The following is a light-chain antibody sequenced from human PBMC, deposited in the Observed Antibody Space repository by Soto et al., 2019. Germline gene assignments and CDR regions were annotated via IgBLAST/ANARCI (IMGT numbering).Light chain of an antibody. V-gene: IGLV2-11*01. CDR1: SSDVGGYKY. CDR3: CSYAGGPEV. Sequence: QSVLTQPRSVSGSPGQSVTISCTGTSSDVGGYKYVSWYQQKPGKAPKLIIYGVSKWPSGVPNRFSGSKSGNRASLTLSGLQAEDEGDYYCCSYAGGPEVFGTGTKVTVL. CDR2: GVS. J-gene: IGLJ1*01.